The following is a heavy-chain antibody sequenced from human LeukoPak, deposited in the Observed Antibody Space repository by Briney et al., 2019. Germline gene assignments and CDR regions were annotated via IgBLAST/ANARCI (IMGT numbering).Heavy chain of an antibody. CDR3: AITYYYDSSGYYPLDY. J-gene: IGHJ4*02. Sequence: SVKVSFKASGCTFSSYAISWVRQAPGQGLEWMGGIIPIFGTANYAKKFHGRVTITTDDSTSTAYMELSSLRYEDTAVYYCAITYYYDSSGYYPLDYWGQGTLVTVSS. CDR1: GCTFSSYA. CDR2: IIPIFGTA. V-gene: IGHV1-69*05. D-gene: IGHD3-22*01.